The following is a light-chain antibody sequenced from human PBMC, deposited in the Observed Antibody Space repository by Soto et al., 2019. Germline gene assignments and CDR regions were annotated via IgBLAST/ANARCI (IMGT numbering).Light chain of an antibody. Sequence: QSVLTQAASVSGSPGQSITISCTGTSSDVGGYNYVSWYQQHPGKAPKLMIYDVNNRPSGVSNRFSGSKSGNTASLTISGLQAEDEADYSCSSYTSSSTLRVFGTGTKVTV. V-gene: IGLV2-14*01. J-gene: IGLJ1*01. CDR1: SSDVGGYNY. CDR2: DVN. CDR3: SSYTSSSTLRV.